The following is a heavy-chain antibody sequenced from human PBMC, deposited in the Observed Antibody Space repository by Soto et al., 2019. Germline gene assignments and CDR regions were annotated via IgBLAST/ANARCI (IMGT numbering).Heavy chain of an antibody. CDR3: ARGWGKYYGVNYY. CDR1: GYTFNTFG. V-gene: IGHV1-18*01. J-gene: IGHJ4*02. D-gene: IGHD3-16*01. Sequence: QIHLVQSGAEVKRPGASVRVSCKASGYTFNTFGITWVRQAPGQGLEWMGCISGYNDKRDYSRRLQGRLTLTAHPSTETSYMELTSLTSDDTAVYYCARGWGKYYGVNYYWGQGTLVTVPS. CDR2: ISGYNDKR.